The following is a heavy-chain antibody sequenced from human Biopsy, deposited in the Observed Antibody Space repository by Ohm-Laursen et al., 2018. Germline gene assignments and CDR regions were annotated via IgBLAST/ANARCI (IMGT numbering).Heavy chain of an antibody. D-gene: IGHD6-19*01. V-gene: IGHV4-34*01. CDR1: GGSFSGYY. J-gene: IGHJ4*02. CDR3: ARGRLRAVARFDY. Sequence: TLSLTCAVYGGSFSGYYWSWIRQPPGKGLEWIGEINHSGSTNYNPSLKSRVTILVDTSKNQFSLKLSSVTAADTAVYYCARGRLRAVARFDYWGQGTLVTVSS. CDR2: INHSGST.